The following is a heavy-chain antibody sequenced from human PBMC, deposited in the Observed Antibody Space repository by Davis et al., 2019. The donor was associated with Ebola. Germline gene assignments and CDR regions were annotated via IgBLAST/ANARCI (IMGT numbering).Heavy chain of an antibody. CDR3: AREERWLQSGAFDI. CDR1: AYTFISYY. Sequence: AASVTVSCKASAYTFISYYMHWVRQASGQGLEWTGIINPSGGSTSYAQKFQVRVTMTRDTSTSTVYMELSSLRSEDTAVYYCAREERWLQSGAFDIWGQGTMVTVSS. CDR2: INPSGGST. J-gene: IGHJ3*02. V-gene: IGHV1-46*01. D-gene: IGHD5-24*01.